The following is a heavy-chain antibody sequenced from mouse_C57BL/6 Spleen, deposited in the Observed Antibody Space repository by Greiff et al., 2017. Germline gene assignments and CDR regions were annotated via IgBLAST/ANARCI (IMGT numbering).Heavy chain of an antibody. V-gene: IGHV14-4*01. CDR1: GFNIKDDY. CDR3: TTVDGSSYEGFYAMDY. CDR2: IDPENGDT. D-gene: IGHD1-1*01. J-gene: IGHJ4*01. Sequence: DVQLQESGAELVRPGASVKLSCTASGFNIKDDYMHWVKQRPEQGLEWIGWIDPENGDTEYASKFQGKATITADTSSNTAYLQLSSLTSEDTAVYYCTTVDGSSYEGFYAMDYWGQGTSVTVSS.